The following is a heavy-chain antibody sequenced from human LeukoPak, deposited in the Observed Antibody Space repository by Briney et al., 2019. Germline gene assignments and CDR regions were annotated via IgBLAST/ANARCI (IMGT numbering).Heavy chain of an antibody. V-gene: IGHV3-30*02. CDR3: AKDYSKTSYYGSGTYYRPNWFDP. CDR1: GFTFSSYG. Sequence: GRSLRLSCAGSGFTFSSYGMHWVRQAPGKGLEWVAFIRYDGSNKYYADSVKGRFTISRDNSKNTLYLQMNSLRAEDTAVYYCAKDYSKTSYYGSGTYYRPNWFDPWGQGTLVTVSS. CDR2: IRYDGSNK. J-gene: IGHJ5*02. D-gene: IGHD3-10*01.